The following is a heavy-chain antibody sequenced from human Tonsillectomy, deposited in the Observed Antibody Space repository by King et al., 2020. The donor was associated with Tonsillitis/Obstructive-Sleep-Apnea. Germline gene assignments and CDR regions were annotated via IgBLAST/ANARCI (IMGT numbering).Heavy chain of an antibody. J-gene: IGHJ4*02. CDR1: GFTFSSYG. CDR2: LSLDGSNK. CDR3: AKGGEAFDY. V-gene: IGHV3-30*18. D-gene: IGHD3-16*01. Sequence: VQLVESGGGEVQPGRSLRLSCAVSGFTFSSYGMHWVPKAPVRGRRWVAVLSLDGSNKYYADSVKGRFTISRDNSKNTLYLQMNSLRAEDTAVYYCAKGGEAFDYWGQGTLVTVSS.